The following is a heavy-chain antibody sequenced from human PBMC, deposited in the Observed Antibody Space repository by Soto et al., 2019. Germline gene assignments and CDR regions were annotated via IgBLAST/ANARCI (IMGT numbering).Heavy chain of an antibody. CDR2: IYYSGST. CDR3: ARVGGNTAMAN. Sequence: SETLSLTCAVSGGSLNNDGYSWGWVRRPPGKGLEYIASIYYSGSTYYNPSLKSRVTISLDKSKNQFSLNLNSVTAADTAVYYCARVGGNTAMANWGQGTLVTVSS. D-gene: IGHD5-18*01. V-gene: IGHV4-30-2*01. CDR1: GGSLNNDGYS. J-gene: IGHJ4*02.